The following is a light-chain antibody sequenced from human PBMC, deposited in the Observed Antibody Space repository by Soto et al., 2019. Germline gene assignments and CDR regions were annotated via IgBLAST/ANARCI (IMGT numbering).Light chain of an antibody. CDR3: QLYNSYAWM. CDR1: QSISSW. J-gene: IGKJ1*01. Sequence: DIQMTQSTSTLSASVGERVTITCRASQSISSWLAWYHQKPGKAPKLLIYKASSLESGVSSTFSGSGSGTEFTLTISSLQTDGFFTYYFQLYNSYAWMFGRGARVVI. V-gene: IGKV1-5*03. CDR2: KAS.